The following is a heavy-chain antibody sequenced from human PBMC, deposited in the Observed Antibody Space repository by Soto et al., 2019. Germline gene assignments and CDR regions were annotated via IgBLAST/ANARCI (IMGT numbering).Heavy chain of an antibody. CDR1: GYRYSTYW. CDR2: IYPRDSDT. Sequence: PGESLKLSCEASGYRYSTYWIGWVRQRPAKGPEWMAIIYPRDSDTREKPSFQGQVTTAADKSTTTVHLQWRSLKALDTAIYYCARLGGIVDNGTWIQWGQGTPVTVSS. V-gene: IGHV5-51*01. J-gene: IGHJ4*02. CDR3: ARLGGIVDNGTWIQ. D-gene: IGHD1-26*01.